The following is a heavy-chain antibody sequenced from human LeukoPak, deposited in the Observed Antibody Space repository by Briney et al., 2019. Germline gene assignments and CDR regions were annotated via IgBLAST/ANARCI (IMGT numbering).Heavy chain of an antibody. CDR1: GYRFTGYY. CDR2: IDPNSGGT. V-gene: IGHV1-2*02. CDR3: ARETAFVVAGPLDY. J-gene: IGHJ4*02. D-gene: IGHD6-19*01. Sequence: ASVKVSCKTSGYRFTGYYIHWVRQAPGQGLEWMGWIDPNSGGTNYAQKFQGGVSLTRDTSVSTVHMDLTRLRSDDTAIYYCARETAFVVAGPLDYWGQGTLVTVSS.